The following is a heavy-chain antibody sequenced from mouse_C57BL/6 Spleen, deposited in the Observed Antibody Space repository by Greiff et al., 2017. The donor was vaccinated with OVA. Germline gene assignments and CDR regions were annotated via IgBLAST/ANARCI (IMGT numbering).Heavy chain of an antibody. J-gene: IGHJ2*01. CDR2: ISYDGSN. Sequence: EVKLVESGPGLVKPSQSLSLTCSFPGYSITSVYYWNWIRQFPGNKLEWMGYISYDGSNNYNPSLKNRISITRDTSKNQFFLKLNSVTTEDTATYYCASLYSNYYFDYWGQGTTLTVSS. V-gene: IGHV3-6*01. D-gene: IGHD2-5*01. CDR1: GYSITSVYY. CDR3: ASLYSNYYFDY.